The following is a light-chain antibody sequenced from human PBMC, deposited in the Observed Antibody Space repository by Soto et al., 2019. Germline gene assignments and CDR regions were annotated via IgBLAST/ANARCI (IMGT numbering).Light chain of an antibody. V-gene: IGLV2-14*02. Sequence: QSALTHPSSVSGSPGQSIAISCTGTSSEVGSYNIVSWYQQHPGKVPKLMIYDVSHRPSGVSDRFSGSNSGNRASLPISGLQADDEADYYCTSYTSSSTHVFGTVTKLTVL. CDR2: DVS. CDR3: TSYTSSSTHV. CDR1: SSEVGSYNI. J-gene: IGLJ1*01.